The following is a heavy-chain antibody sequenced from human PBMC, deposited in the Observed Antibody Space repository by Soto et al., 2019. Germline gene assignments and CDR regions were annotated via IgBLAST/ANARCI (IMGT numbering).Heavy chain of an antibody. J-gene: IGHJ4*02. D-gene: IGHD3-3*01. CDR1: GFTFSNYA. V-gene: IGHV3-30-3*01. CDR3: ATLFYN. Sequence: QMQLAESGGGVVQPGRSLKLSCVASGFTFSNYAMHWVRQAPGKGLEWVAVISSDGSNKYYADSVKGRFTIAGDNSKHTLSLQMDSLRPEDTAGYYCATLFYNWGQGTLVTVSS. CDR2: ISSDGSNK.